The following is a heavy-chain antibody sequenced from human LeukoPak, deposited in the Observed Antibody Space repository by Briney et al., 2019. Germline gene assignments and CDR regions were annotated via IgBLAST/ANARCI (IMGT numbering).Heavy chain of an antibody. CDR2: IWYDGSNK. V-gene: IGHV3-33*01. D-gene: IGHD2-2*03. CDR1: GFTFSSYG. Sequence: GGSLRLSCAASGFTFSSYGMHWVRHAPGKGLEWVAVIWYDGSNKYYADSAKGRFTISRDNSKNTLYLQMNSLRAEDTAVYYCARDYGYCSSTSCYEYYYYYGMDVWGQGTTVTLSS. CDR3: ARDYGYCSSTSCYEYYYYYGMDV. J-gene: IGHJ6*02.